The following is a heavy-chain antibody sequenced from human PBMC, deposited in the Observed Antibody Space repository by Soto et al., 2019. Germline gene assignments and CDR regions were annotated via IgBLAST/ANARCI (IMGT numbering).Heavy chain of an antibody. V-gene: IGHV3-30-3*01. D-gene: IGHD3-22*01. CDR2: ISYDGSNK. J-gene: IGHJ1*01. CDR1: GFTFSSYA. Sequence: QVQLVESGGGVVQPGRSLRRSCAASGFTFSSYAMHWVRQAPGKGLEWVAVISYDGSNKYYADSVKGRFTISRDNSKNTLYLQMNSLTAEDTAVYYCARAPQGHYYDSSGYYSEYFQHWGQGTLVTVSS. CDR3: ARAPQGHYYDSSGYYSEYFQH.